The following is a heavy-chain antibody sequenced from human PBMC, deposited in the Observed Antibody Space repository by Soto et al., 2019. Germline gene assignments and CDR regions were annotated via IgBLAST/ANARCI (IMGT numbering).Heavy chain of an antibody. CDR3: ARDLDGAVAGQLDY. V-gene: IGHV1-18*01. CDR1: GYTFTSYG. J-gene: IGHJ4*02. D-gene: IGHD6-19*01. CDR2: ISAYNGNT. Sequence: QVQLVQSGAEVKKPGASVKVSCKASGYTFTSYGISWVRQAPGQGLEWMGWISAYNGNTNYAQKLQGRVTMTTDTSXSTAYMEVRSLRSVDTSGYYCARDLDGAVAGQLDYWGQGTLVTVSS.